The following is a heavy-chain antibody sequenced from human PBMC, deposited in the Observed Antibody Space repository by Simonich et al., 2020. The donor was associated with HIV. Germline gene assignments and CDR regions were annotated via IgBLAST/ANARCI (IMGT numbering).Heavy chain of an antibody. CDR1: VSPFTAYY. D-gene: IGHD1-7*01. J-gene: IGHJ5*02. CDR2: INHSEYT. Sequence: QVQLQQWGAGLLKPSETLSLTCAVYVSPFTAYYWTWIRQPPGKGLEWIGDINHSEYTNYNPSLKSRLTISIDTSKNQFSLKLTSVTAADTAVYYCARGRKITGTYKWFDPWGQGTLVTVSS. CDR3: ARGRKITGTYKWFDP. V-gene: IGHV4-34*01.